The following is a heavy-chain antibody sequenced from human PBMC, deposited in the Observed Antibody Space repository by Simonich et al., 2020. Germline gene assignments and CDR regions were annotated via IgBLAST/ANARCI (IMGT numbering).Heavy chain of an antibody. CDR2: INRDGSST. V-gene: IGHV3-74*01. J-gene: IGHJ4*02. CDR1: GFTFSRYW. Sequence: EVQLVESGGGLVQPGGYLRLSCAASGFTFSRYWMNGVRQAPVKGLVWVSRINRDGSSTSYADSVKGRFTISRDHAKNPLYLQMNSLRAEDTAVYYCARNRLDYWGQGTLVTVSS. CDR3: ARNRLDY.